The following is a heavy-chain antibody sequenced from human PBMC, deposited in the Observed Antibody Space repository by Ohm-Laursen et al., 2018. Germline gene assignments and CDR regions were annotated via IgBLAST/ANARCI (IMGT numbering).Heavy chain of an antibody. J-gene: IGHJ5*02. Sequence: GSLRLSCAASGFSFSDYYMSWIRQAPGKGLEWISYITSSGGTLYYVDSVKGRFTISRDNAKNSLYLQMNSLRAEDTAVYYCARNLGYCSGGGCYYFDPWGQGTLVTVSS. V-gene: IGHV3-11*01. CDR2: ITSSGGTL. CDR1: GFSFSDYY. D-gene: IGHD2-15*01. CDR3: ARNLGYCSGGGCYYFDP.